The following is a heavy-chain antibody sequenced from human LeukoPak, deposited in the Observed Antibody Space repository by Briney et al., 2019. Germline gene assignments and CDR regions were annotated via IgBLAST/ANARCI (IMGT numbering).Heavy chain of an antibody. CDR2: IKRDGSEK. D-gene: IGHD5-12*01. Sequence: GGSLRLSCAASEFAFTNYWMSWVRQAPGKGLEWVANIKRDGSEKYYLDSVKGRFTISRDNAKNSLYLQMNSLRAKDTAVYYCARVGNGYSGYALDYWGQGTLVTVSS. CDR1: EFAFTNYW. J-gene: IGHJ4*02. V-gene: IGHV3-7*04. CDR3: ARVGNGYSGYALDY.